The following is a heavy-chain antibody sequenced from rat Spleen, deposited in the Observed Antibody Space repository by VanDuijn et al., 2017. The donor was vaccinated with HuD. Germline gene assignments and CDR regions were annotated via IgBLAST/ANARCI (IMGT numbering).Heavy chain of an antibody. CDR2: IWTGGST. D-gene: IGHD1-2*01. Sequence: QVQLKESGPGLVQPSQTLSLTCTVSGFSLTSYNVHWVRQPTGRGLEWMGVIWTGGSTEYNSALKSRLSISRDISKSQVFLKIHRLKTEDIATYYCARVGYSSFLRYFDYWCQGDKVTVSS. V-gene: IGHV2-30*01. J-gene: IGHJ2*01. CDR1: GFSLTSYN. CDR3: ARVGYSSFLRYFDY.